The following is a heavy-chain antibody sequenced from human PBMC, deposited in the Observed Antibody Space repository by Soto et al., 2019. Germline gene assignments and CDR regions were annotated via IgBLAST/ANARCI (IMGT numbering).Heavy chain of an antibody. CDR3: ARFYMVRGVMGAFDT. J-gene: IGHJ3*02. CDR1: GGSISSGGYY. D-gene: IGHD3-10*01. V-gene: IGHV4-31*03. Sequence: QVQLQESGPGLVKPSQTLSLTCTVSGGSISSGGYYWSWIRQHPGKGLEWIGYIYYIGSTYYNPSLKSRVAISVDTSKSQFSLKLSSVTAADTAVYYCARFYMVRGVMGAFDTWGQGTMVTVSS. CDR2: IYYIGST.